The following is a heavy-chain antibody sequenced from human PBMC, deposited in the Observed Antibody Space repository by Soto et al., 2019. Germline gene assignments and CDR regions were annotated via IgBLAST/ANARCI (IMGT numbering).Heavy chain of an antibody. Sequence: EVQLVESGGGLMQPGGSLRLSCAASGFAVSRNYMSWVRQPPGKGLEWVSLIYSGGGTYYADSVKDRFTISRDNSKNTLYLRINSLRAEDTAVYYCARNEATRSGYARSFDNWGQGTLVTVST. V-gene: IGHV3-53*01. CDR2: IYSGGGT. D-gene: IGHD5-12*01. CDR1: GFAVSRNY. J-gene: IGHJ4*02. CDR3: ARNEATRSGYARSFDN.